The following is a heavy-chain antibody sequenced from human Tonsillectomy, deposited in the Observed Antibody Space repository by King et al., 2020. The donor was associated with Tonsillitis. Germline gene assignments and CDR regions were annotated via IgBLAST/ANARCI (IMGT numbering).Heavy chain of an antibody. J-gene: IGHJ4*02. CDR1: GGSISSSSYY. Sequence: QLQESGPGLVKPSETLSLTCTVSGGSISSSSYYWGWIRQPPGKGLEWIGNIYYSGSTYYNPSLKSRVTISVDTSKNQFSLKLSSVTAADTAVYYCARTYYYDSSCYYLVVPHFDYWGQGTLVTVSS. CDR2: IYYSGST. V-gene: IGHV4-39*07. CDR3: ARTYYYDSSCYYLVVPHFDY. D-gene: IGHD3-22*01.